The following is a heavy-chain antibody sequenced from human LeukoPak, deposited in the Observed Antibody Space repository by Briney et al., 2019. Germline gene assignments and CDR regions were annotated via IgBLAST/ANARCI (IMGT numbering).Heavy chain of an antibody. CDR2: ISGSGGST. CDR1: GFTFSSYA. V-gene: IGHV3-23*01. CDR3: AKDREYLIYYFDY. J-gene: IGHJ4*02. Sequence: PGGSLRLSCAASGFTFSSYAMSWVRQAPGKGLEWVSAISGSGGSTYYADSVKGRFTISRDNSKNTLYLQINSLRAEDTAVYYCAKDREYLIYYFDYWGQGTLVTVSS. D-gene: IGHD3-10*01.